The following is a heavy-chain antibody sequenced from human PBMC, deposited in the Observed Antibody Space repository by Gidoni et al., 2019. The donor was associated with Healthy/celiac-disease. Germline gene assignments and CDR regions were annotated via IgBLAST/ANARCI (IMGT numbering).Heavy chain of an antibody. CDR2: IYYRGST. D-gene: IGHD3-22*01. V-gene: IGHV4-59*08. CDR1: GGSISSYY. CDR3: ARYYYDSSGYYSDWFDP. J-gene: IGHJ5*02. Sequence: QVQLQESGPGLVKPSETLSLTCTVSGGSISSYYWSWIRQPPGKGLEWIGYIYYRGSTNHNPSLKSLVTISVDTSKNQFSQKLGSVTAADTAVYYCARYYYDSSGYYSDWFDPWGQGTLVTVSS.